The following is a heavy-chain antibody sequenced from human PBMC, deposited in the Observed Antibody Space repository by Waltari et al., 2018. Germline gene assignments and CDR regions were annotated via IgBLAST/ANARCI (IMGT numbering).Heavy chain of an antibody. Sequence: EVQLVESGGGLVQPGGSLRLSCAASGFTFSSYSMNWVRQAPGKGLEWVSYISSSSSTIYYADSVKGRFTISRDNAKNSLYLQMNSLRAEDTAVYYCARATEAFDYWGQGTLVTVSS. CDR2: ISSSSSTI. J-gene: IGHJ4*02. V-gene: IGHV3-48*04. CDR1: GFTFSSYS. CDR3: ARATEAFDY.